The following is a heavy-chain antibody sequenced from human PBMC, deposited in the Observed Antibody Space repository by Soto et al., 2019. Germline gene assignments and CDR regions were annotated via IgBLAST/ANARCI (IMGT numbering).Heavy chain of an antibody. CDR2: IDPSDSYT. CDR1: GYSFTSYW. J-gene: IGHJ6*02. D-gene: IGHD6-19*01. V-gene: IGHV5-10-1*01. CDR3: ASHSSGWENYYYYGMDV. Sequence: GESLKISCKGSGYSFTSYWISWVRQMPGKGLEWMGRIDPSDSYTNYSPSFQGHVTISADKSISTAYLQWSSLKASDTAMYYCASHSSGWENYYYYGMDVWGQGTTVTVS.